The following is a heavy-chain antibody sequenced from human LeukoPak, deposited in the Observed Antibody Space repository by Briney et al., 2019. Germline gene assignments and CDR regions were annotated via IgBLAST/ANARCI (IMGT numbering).Heavy chain of an antibody. Sequence: GESLRISCQNSGKRLHNYWITWVRQMPGKGLEWMGIIYPDDSDTIYSASFRGQVTISADRSKNTAYLQWSSLKASDTAIYYCARSGSGASFDSWGQGTLVTVSS. D-gene: IGHD3-10*01. CDR1: GKRLHNYW. J-gene: IGHJ5*01. V-gene: IGHV5-51*01. CDR3: ARSGSGASFDS. CDR2: IYPDDSDT.